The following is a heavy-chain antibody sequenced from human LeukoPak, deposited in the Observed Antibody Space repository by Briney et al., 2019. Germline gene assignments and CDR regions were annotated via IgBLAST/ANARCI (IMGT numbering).Heavy chain of an antibody. CDR2: ISGSSSYI. V-gene: IGHV3-21*01. J-gene: IGHJ6*02. CDR3: ARDSLWDYGSGSYWYYYGMDV. Sequence: GGSLRLSCAASGFTFSSYSMNWVRQAPGKGLEWVSFISGSSSYIYYADSVKGRFTISRDNAKNSLYLQMNSLRAEDTAVYYCARDSLWDYGSGSYWYYYGMDVWGQATTVTVSS. CDR1: GFTFSSYS. D-gene: IGHD3-10*01.